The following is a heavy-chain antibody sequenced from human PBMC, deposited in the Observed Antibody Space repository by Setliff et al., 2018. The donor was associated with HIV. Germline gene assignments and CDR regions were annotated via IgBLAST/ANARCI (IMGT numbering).Heavy chain of an antibody. CDR3: ARSIIRPYSSGWPYYFDY. CDR1: GFTFSRYT. Sequence: AGGSLRLSCAASGFTFSRYTMNWVRQSLGKGLEWVSSISGSGSDIYYADSVKGRFTISRDNAKNSVYLQMNSLRAEDTAVYHCARSIIRPYSSGWPYYFDYWGQGTLVTVSS. V-gene: IGHV3-21*01. D-gene: IGHD6-19*01. J-gene: IGHJ4*02. CDR2: ISGSGSDI.